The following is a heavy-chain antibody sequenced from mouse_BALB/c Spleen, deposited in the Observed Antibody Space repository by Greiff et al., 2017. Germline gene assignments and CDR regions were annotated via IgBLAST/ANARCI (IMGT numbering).Heavy chain of an antibody. D-gene: IGHD2-3*01. CDR2: INPYNDGT. Sequence: EVQLQQSGPELVKPGASVKMSCKASGYTFTSYVMHWVKQKPGQGLEWIGYINPYNDGTKYNEKFKGKATLTSDKSSSTAYMELSSLTSEDSAVYYCARRGWDGYSPFAYWGQGTLVTVSA. CDR3: ARRGWDGYSPFAY. V-gene: IGHV1-14*01. CDR1: GYTFTSYV. J-gene: IGHJ3*01.